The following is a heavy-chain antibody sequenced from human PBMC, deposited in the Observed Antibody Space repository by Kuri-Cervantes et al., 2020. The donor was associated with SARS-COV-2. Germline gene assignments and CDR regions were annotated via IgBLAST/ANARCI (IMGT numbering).Heavy chain of an antibody. Sequence: SETLSLTCTVSGGSISSGDNYWSWIRQPPGEGLEWIGYIYYSGSTYYNPSLKSRVSISVDSSKNHFSLELTSVTAADTAVYYCARGELLLGFDYWGQGTLVTVSS. CDR1: GGSISSGDNY. V-gene: IGHV4-30-4*08. CDR3: ARGELLLGFDY. CDR2: IYYSGST. D-gene: IGHD1-26*01. J-gene: IGHJ4*02.